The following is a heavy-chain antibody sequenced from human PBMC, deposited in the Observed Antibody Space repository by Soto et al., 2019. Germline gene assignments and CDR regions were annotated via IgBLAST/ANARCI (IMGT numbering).Heavy chain of an antibody. CDR2: ITGRGDST. CDR3: ARASYCSSTSCLEDV. J-gene: IGHJ6*02. Sequence: QRLSCAASGFSFSSYDMSWVRQAPGKGLEWVSSITGRGDSTYYADSVKGRFTISRDNSKNTLYLQMISLRVEDTAVYYCARASYCSSTSCLEDVWGQGTTVTVSS. D-gene: IGHD2-2*01. CDR1: GFSFSSYD. V-gene: IGHV3-23*01.